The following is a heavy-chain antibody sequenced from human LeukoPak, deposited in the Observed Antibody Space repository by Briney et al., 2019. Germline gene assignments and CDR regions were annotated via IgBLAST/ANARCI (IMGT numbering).Heavy chain of an antibody. CDR2: ISRCGAYI. J-gene: IGHJ4*02. D-gene: IGHD3-10*01. CDR3: AREGVVTPDY. CDR1: GLIFSTYT. V-gene: IGHV3-21*01. Sequence: PGGSRSFPGQGLGLIFSTYTMNWVRKVPGKGLEWVSSISRCGAYIYYADSVKGRFTISRDDATNSLFLEMNSLRVEDTAMYYCAREGVVTPDYWGQGTLVTVSS.